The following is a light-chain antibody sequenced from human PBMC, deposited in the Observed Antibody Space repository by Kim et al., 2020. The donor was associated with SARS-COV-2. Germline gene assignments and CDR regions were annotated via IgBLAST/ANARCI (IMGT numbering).Light chain of an antibody. CDR1: RSISSEF. CDR2: GAS. CDR3: QQYTTSPPAYT. Sequence: PGERATLSCRARRSISSEFLDWYQQISGQPPRLLIFGASNRAAGIPDRFSGGGSGTDFTLTITRLEPEDSAIYYCQQYTTSPPAYTFGQGTMLEIK. J-gene: IGKJ2*01. V-gene: IGKV3-20*01.